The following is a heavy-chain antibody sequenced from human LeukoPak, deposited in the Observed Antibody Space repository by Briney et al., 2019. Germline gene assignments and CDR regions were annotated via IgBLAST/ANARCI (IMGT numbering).Heavy chain of an antibody. D-gene: IGHD4-23*01. CDR1: GFTVSGNY. V-gene: IGHV3-53*01. CDR3: ARRAGGYSHPYDY. J-gene: IGHJ4*02. Sequence: GGSLRLSCAVSGFTVSGNYMSWIRQAPGKGLEWVSLIYSDDTTLYADSVKGRFTISRDISKNTLYLQMSSLRAEDTAVYYCARRAGGYSHPYDYWGQGVLVTVSS. CDR2: IYSDDTT.